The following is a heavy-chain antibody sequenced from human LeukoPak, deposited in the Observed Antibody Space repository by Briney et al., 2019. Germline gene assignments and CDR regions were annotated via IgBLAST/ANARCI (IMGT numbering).Heavy chain of an antibody. Sequence: ASVKVSCKASGYTFTCYYMHWVRQAPGQGLEGMGWINPNNGGRSYGKKFQGGGTMTRDTSISRAYIELRRLRSDDTVVYYWARDLDSSGYTNWFDPWGQGTLVTVSS. CDR3: ARDLDSSGYTNWFDP. CDR1: GYTFTCYY. D-gene: IGHD3-22*01. V-gene: IGHV1-2*02. CDR2: INPNNGGR. J-gene: IGHJ5*02.